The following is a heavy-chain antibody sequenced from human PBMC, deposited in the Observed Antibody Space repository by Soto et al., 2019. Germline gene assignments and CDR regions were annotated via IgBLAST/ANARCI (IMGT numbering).Heavy chain of an antibody. V-gene: IGHV3-21*01. CDR3: ARDWGGEGTFDY. CDR2: ISSSSSYI. Sequence: VQLVESGGGLVKPGGSLRLSCAASGFTLSSYSMNWVRQAPGKGLEWVSSISSSSSYIYYADSVKGRFTISRDNAKNSLYLQMNSLRAEDTAVYYCARDWGGEGTFDYWGQGTLVTVSS. CDR1: GFTLSSYS. J-gene: IGHJ4*02. D-gene: IGHD3-16*01.